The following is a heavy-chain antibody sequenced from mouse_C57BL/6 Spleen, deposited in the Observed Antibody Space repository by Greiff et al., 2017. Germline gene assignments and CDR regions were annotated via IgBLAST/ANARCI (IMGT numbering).Heavy chain of an antibody. Sequence: QVQLQQPGAELVKPGASVKLSCKASGYTFTSYWMHWVKQRPGQGLEWIGMIHPNSGSTHYNETFKSKATLTVDKSSSTAYMQLSSLTSEDSAVYYCARNHGSRSFAYWGQGTLVTVSA. D-gene: IGHD1-1*01. CDR2: IHPNSGST. CDR3: ARNHGSRSFAY. J-gene: IGHJ3*01. CDR1: GYTFTSYW. V-gene: IGHV1-64*01.